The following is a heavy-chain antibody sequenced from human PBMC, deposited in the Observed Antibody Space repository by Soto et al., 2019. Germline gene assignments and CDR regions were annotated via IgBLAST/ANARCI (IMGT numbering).Heavy chain of an antibody. CDR3: ARDLDDAFDI. Sequence: EVQLVESGGGLVKPGGSLRLSCAASGFTFSSYSMNWVRQAPGRGLEWVSSISSSSSYIYYADSVKGRFTISRDNAKNSLYLQMNSLRAEDTAVYYCARDLDDAFDIWGQGTMVTVSS. CDR2: ISSSSSYI. V-gene: IGHV3-21*01. CDR1: GFTFSSYS. D-gene: IGHD3-3*01. J-gene: IGHJ3*02.